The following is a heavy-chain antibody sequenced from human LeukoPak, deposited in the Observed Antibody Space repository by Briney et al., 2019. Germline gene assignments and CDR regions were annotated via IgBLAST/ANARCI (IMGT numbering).Heavy chain of an antibody. Sequence: GGSLRLSCAASGFALSNYSMNWVRQAPGKGLEWVAFISSSSSYIFYADSLKGRFTISRDNAKNSLYLQMNSLRADDTAVYYCARDLAYGDDGLWGQGTLVTVSS. CDR3: ARDLAYGDDGL. J-gene: IGHJ4*02. V-gene: IGHV3-21*01. D-gene: IGHD4-17*01. CDR2: ISSSSSYI. CDR1: GFALSNYS.